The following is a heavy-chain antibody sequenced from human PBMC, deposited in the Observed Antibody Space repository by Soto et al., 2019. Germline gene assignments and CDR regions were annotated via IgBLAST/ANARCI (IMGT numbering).Heavy chain of an antibody. J-gene: IGHJ4*02. Sequence: ASVKVSCKASGYTFTGYYMHWVRQAPGQGLEWMGWINPNSGGTNYAQKFQGWVTMTRDTSISTAYMELSRLRSDDTAVYYCARTSCSSTSCYRDLAFDYWGQGTLVTVSS. CDR3: ARTSCSSTSCYRDLAFDY. D-gene: IGHD2-2*01. V-gene: IGHV1-2*04. CDR1: GYTFTGYY. CDR2: INPNSGGT.